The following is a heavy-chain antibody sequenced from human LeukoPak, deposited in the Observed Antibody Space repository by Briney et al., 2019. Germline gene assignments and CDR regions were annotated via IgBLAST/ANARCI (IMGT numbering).Heavy chain of an antibody. V-gene: IGHV3-74*01. CDR3: ARGPNSNWSGLDF. Sequence: GGSLRLSCTASGFSFSGHWMHWARQLPGKGLVWVSRISPTGSTTSYADSVKGRFTVSRDNAKNTLYLQVNNLRAEDTPVYYCARGPNSNWSGLDFWGQGTLLTVSS. J-gene: IGHJ4*02. CDR2: ISPTGSTT. D-gene: IGHD6-6*01. CDR1: GFSFSGHW.